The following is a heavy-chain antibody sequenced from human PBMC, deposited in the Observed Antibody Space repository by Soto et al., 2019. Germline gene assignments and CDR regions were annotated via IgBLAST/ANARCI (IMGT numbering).Heavy chain of an antibody. CDR1: GFTVSSNY. CDR2: IYSGGST. D-gene: IGHD1-26*01. J-gene: IGHJ4*02. V-gene: IGHV3-53*01. Sequence: GGSLRLSCAASGFTVSSNYMSWVRQAPGKGLEWVSVIYSGGSTYYADSVKGRFTISRDNSKNMLYLQMNSLRAEDTAVYYCARAPYSGSYDYWGQGTLVTVSS. CDR3: ARAPYSGSYDY.